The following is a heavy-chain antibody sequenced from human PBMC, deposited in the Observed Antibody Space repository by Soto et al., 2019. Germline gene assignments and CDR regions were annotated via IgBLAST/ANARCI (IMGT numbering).Heavy chain of an antibody. CDR1: GFTFSSYG. Sequence: GSLRLSCAASGFTFSSYGMHWVRPAPGKGLEWVAVIWYDGSNKYYADSVKGRFTISRDNSKNTLYLQMNSLRAEDTAVYYCARDRPYYYDSSGYPPDYWGQGTLVTVSS. CDR2: IWYDGSNK. D-gene: IGHD3-22*01. J-gene: IGHJ4*02. CDR3: ARDRPYYYDSSGYPPDY. V-gene: IGHV3-33*01.